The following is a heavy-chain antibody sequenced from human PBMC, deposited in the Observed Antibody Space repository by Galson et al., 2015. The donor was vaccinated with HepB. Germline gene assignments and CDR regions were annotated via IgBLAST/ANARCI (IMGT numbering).Heavy chain of an antibody. J-gene: IGHJ3*02. CDR2: VYHSGTA. Sequence: SLRLSCAASGLTFTNYAMSWVRQPPGKGLEWIGEVYHSGTANYNPSLKSRVTMSVDKSNNQFSLMLSSVTAADTALYFCATSTRSGPSLEAFDIWGQGTMVTVSS. V-gene: IGHV4-4*01. CDR3: ATSTRSGPSLEAFDI. CDR1: GLTFTNYAM. D-gene: IGHD2-15*01.